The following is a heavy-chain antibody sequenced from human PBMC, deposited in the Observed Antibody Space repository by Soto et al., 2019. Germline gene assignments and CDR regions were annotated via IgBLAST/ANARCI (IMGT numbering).Heavy chain of an antibody. V-gene: IGHV3-11*01. J-gene: IGHJ4*02. D-gene: IGHD3-22*01. CDR1: GFTFSDYY. Sequence: QVQLVESGGGLVKPGGSLRLSCAASGFTFSDYYMSWIRQAPGKGLEWVSYISTSDSIYYADSVKGRFTISRDNAKNSLYLQMNSLRAEDTAVYYCARDLGYYDSCGYFDYWGQGTLVTVSS. CDR2: ISTSDSI. CDR3: ARDLGYYDSCGYFDY.